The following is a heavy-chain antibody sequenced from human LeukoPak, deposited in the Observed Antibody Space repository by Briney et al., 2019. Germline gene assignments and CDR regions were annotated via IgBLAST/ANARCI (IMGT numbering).Heavy chain of an antibody. CDR3: ARGGYSYGSPHHYFDY. Sequence: SETLSLTCTVSGGSISSYYWSWIRQPPGKGLEWIGYIYYSGSTNYNPSLKSRVTISVDTSKNQFSLKLSSVTAADTAVYYCARGGYSYGSPHHYFDYWGQGTLVTVSS. V-gene: IGHV4-59*08. CDR1: GGSISSYY. D-gene: IGHD5-18*01. J-gene: IGHJ4*02. CDR2: IYYSGST.